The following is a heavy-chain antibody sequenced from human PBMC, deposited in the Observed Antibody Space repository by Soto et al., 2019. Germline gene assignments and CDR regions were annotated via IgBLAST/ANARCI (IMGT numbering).Heavy chain of an antibody. V-gene: IGHV4-61*01. CDR1: GGSVSSGSYY. Sequence: PSETLSLTCTVSGGSVSSGSYYWSWIRQPPGKGLEWIGYIYYSGSTNYNPSLKSRVTISVDTSKNQFSLKLSSVTAADTAVYYCARDSPLYGMDVWGQGTTVTVSS. J-gene: IGHJ6*02. CDR3: ARDSPLYGMDV. CDR2: IYYSGST.